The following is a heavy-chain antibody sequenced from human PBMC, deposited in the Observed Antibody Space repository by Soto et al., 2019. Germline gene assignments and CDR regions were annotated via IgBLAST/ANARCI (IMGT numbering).Heavy chain of an antibody. V-gene: IGHV4-59*01. CDR3: ASVGFGEIPAGYYYYYIDV. CDR2: IYYSGST. CDR1: GGSISSYY. Sequence: ASETLSLTCTVSGGSISSYYWSWIRQPPGKGLEWIGYIYYSGSTNYNPSLKSRVTISVDTSKNQFSLKLSSVTAADTAVYYCASVGFGEIPAGYYYYYIDVWGKGTTVTVSS. J-gene: IGHJ6*03. D-gene: IGHD3-10*01.